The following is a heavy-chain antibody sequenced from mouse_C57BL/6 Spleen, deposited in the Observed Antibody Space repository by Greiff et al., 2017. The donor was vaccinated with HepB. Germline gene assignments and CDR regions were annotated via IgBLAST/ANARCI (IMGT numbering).Heavy chain of an antibody. CDR3: ARGDGYYVHWFAY. D-gene: IGHD2-3*01. J-gene: IGHJ3*01. Sequence: EVQLVESGGGLVKPGGSLKLSCAASGFTFSDYGMHWVRQAPEKGLEWVAYISSGSSTIYYADTVKGRFTISRDNAKNTLFLQMTSLRSEDTAMYYCARGDGYYVHWFAYWGQGTLVTVSA. CDR1: GFTFSDYG. V-gene: IGHV5-17*01. CDR2: ISSGSSTI.